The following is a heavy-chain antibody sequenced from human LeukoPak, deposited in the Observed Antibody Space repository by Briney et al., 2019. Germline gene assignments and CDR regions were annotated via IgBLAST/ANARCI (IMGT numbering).Heavy chain of an antibody. D-gene: IGHD4-11*01. CDR1: GFTFSSYG. Sequence: GGSLRLSCATSGFTFSSYGFHWVRRAPTKGLEWVAVIWYDGSKKYYADSVKGRFTISRDDSKNTVYLQMDSLRAEDTAMYYCARDRGVYSDYSDFFDAWGQGTLVTFSS. CDR3: ARDRGVYSDYSDFFDA. J-gene: IGHJ4*02. V-gene: IGHV3-33*01. CDR2: IWYDGSKK.